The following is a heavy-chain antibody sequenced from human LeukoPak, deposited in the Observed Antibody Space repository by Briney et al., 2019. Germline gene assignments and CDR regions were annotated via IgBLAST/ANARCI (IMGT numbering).Heavy chain of an antibody. CDR3: ARDPYYDSSPDY. V-gene: IGHV1-18*01. D-gene: IGHD3-22*01. Sequence: GASVKVSCKASGYTFTSYGISWVRQAPGQGLEWMGWISAYNGNTNYAQKLQGRVAMTTGTSTSTAYMELRSLRSDDTAVYYCARDPYYDSSPDYWGQGTLVTVSS. CDR2: ISAYNGNT. CDR1: GYTFTSYG. J-gene: IGHJ4*02.